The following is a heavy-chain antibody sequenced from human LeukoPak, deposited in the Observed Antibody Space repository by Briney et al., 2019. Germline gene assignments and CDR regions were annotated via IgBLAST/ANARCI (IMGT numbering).Heavy chain of an antibody. D-gene: IGHD3-9*01. Sequence: PSETLSPTCTVSGGSISSTAYYWGWIRQPPGKGLEWIGSFHSSGTTDYNPSLKSRVTISVDMSKDNFSLRLSSVTAADTAVYYCARLTAYYNSAFDIWGQGTMVTVSS. CDR2: FHSSGTT. CDR3: ARLTAYYNSAFDI. J-gene: IGHJ3*02. V-gene: IGHV4-39*02. CDR1: GGSISSTAYY.